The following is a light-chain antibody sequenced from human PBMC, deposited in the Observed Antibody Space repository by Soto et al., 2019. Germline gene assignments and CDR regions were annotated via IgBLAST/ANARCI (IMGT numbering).Light chain of an antibody. CDR1: SSDVGGYNY. CDR2: EVS. CDR3: SSYAGSNNFCG. J-gene: IGLJ1*01. Sequence: QSVLTQPPSASGSPGQSVTISCTGTSSDVGGYNYVSWYQQHPGKAPKLMIYEVSKRPSGVPDRFSGSKSGNTASLTVSGLQAEDEADYYCSSYAGSNNFCGFGTGTKVPVL. V-gene: IGLV2-8*01.